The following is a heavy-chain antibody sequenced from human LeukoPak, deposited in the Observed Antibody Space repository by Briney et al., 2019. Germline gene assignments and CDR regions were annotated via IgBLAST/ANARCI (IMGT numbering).Heavy chain of an antibody. D-gene: IGHD1-26*01. J-gene: IGHJ5*02. CDR1: GGSFSGYY. CDR2: INHSGST. Sequence: SETLSLTCAVYGGSFSGYYWSWIRQPPGKGLEWIGEINHSGSTNYNPSLKSRVTISVDKAKNQFSLKLSSGNAAGTGVYYCASRAGPVGATDINWFDPSGQGTLVTVSS. V-gene: IGHV4-34*01. CDR3: ASRAGPVGATDINWFDP.